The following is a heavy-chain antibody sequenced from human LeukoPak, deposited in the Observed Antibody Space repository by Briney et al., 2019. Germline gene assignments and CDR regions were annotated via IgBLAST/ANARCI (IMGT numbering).Heavy chain of an antibody. Sequence: GESLKISCKGSGYSFTSYWIGWARQMPGKGLEWMGIIYPGDSDARYSASFQGQVTISADKSITTAYLQWSSLKASDTAMYYCATQHPYCSGGSCYFVGYWGQGTLVTVSS. D-gene: IGHD2-15*01. V-gene: IGHV5-51*01. CDR1: GYSFTSYW. CDR2: IYPGDSDA. CDR3: ATQHPYCSGGSCYFVGY. J-gene: IGHJ4*02.